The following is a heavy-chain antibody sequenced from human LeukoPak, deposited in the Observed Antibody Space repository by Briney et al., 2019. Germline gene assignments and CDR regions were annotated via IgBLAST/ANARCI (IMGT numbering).Heavy chain of an antibody. CDR3: ANGLKPYYFDY. CDR1: GYRFTTYW. J-gene: IGHJ4*02. D-gene: IGHD3-16*01. CDR2: IYPGDSGT. V-gene: IGHV5-51*01. Sequence: GESLKISCKGSGYRFTTYWIGWVRQMPGKGLEWMGIIYPGDSGTRYSPSFQGQVTISADKSISTAYLQWSSLKASDTAMYYCANGLKPYYFDYWGQGTLVTVSS.